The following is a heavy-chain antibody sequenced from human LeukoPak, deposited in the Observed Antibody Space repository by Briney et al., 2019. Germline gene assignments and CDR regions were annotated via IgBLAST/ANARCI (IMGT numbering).Heavy chain of an antibody. Sequence: GGSLGLSCTASGFIFRDYGMHWVRQAPGKGPEWVALIWNDGGKKYYSDSVRGRFTISRDNSRDTLFLQMIGLRDDDTAMYYCVRDVYGGGTVGWPDPWGQGTLVTVSS. D-gene: IGHD6-19*01. CDR1: GFIFRDYG. CDR2: IWNDGGKK. CDR3: VRDVYGGGTVGWPDP. V-gene: IGHV3-33*01. J-gene: IGHJ5*02.